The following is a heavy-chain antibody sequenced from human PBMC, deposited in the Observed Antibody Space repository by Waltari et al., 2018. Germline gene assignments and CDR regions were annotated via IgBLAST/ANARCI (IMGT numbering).Heavy chain of an antibody. Sequence: LVESGGDLVRPGGSLRLSCAASGFNLRSYWMSWVRQAPGKGLEWVANINYDGRAQWYEDSVSGRLTVSRENAKNSLYLERNNVRVDDTAVYYCARGSAYYVRVWDLWGPGTLVTVSS. J-gene: IGHJ4*02. V-gene: IGHV3-7*03. CDR1: GFNLRSYW. CDR2: INYDGRAQ. D-gene: IGHD3-16*01. CDR3: ARGSAYYVRVWDL.